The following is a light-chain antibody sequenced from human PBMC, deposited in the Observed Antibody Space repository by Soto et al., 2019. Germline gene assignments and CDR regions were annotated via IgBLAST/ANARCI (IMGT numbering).Light chain of an antibody. CDR3: QQYNNWPTWT. Sequence: EIVMTQSPATLSVSPGERVTLSCRARQSVGSNLAWYQQKPGQAPRLLIYGASTRATGIPARFSGSGSETEFTLTISSLQAEDSAAYFCQQYNNWPTWTFGQGTKVDIK. CDR2: GAS. J-gene: IGKJ1*01. V-gene: IGKV3-15*01. CDR1: QSVGSN.